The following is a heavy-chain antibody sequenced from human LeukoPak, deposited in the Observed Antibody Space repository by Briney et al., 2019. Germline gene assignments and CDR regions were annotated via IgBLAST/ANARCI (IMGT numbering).Heavy chain of an antibody. CDR3: ATHGGGGYDEDDAFNI. D-gene: IGHD5-12*01. V-gene: IGHV3-11*01. CDR1: GFTFGDYY. J-gene: IGHJ3*02. Sequence: PGGSLRLSCAASGFTFGDYYMSWVRQAPGKGLEWISYINGTGVTIHYSDSVKGRFTISRDNAKNSLSLLMNSLRGEDTAVYYCATHGGGGYDEDDAFNIWGQGTMVTVSS. CDR2: INGTGVTI.